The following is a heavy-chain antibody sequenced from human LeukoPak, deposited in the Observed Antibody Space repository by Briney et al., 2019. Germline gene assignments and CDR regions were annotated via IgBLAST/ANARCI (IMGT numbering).Heavy chain of an antibody. V-gene: IGHV3-21*01. CDR3: VKHERTWEYYFDY. D-gene: IGHD1-26*01. Sequence: GGSLRLSCAASGFTFSSYSMNWVRQAPGKGLEWVSSISSSSSYIYYADSVKGRFIISRDNSKNTLYLQMNSLRPEDTAVYYCVKHERTWEYYFDYWGQGTLVTVSS. CDR1: GFTFSSYS. CDR2: ISSSSSYI. J-gene: IGHJ4*02.